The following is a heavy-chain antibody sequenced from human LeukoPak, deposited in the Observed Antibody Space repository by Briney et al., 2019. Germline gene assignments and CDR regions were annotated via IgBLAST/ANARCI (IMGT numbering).Heavy chain of an antibody. D-gene: IGHD3-22*01. Sequence: GGSLRLSCAASGFTFSSYGMHWVRQAPGKGLEWVAVIWYDGSNKYYADSVKGRFTISRDNSKNTLYQQMNSLRAEDTAVYYCARSGGSGYYTFFDYWGQGTLVTVSS. CDR3: ARSGGSGYYTFFDY. V-gene: IGHV3-33*01. CDR1: GFTFSSYG. CDR2: IWYDGSNK. J-gene: IGHJ4*02.